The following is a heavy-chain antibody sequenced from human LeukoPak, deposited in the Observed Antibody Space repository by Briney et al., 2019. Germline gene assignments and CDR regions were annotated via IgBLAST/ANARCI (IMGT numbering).Heavy chain of an antibody. CDR1: GFTLSGYD. V-gene: IGHV3-13*01. J-gene: IGHJ6*02. D-gene: IGHD6-6*01. Sequence: GGSLRLSCAASGFTLSGYDIHWVRQAIGKGLDWVSGIGSAGDKYHAGSERGRFTISRENAENFVYLQMNGLRAEDTAIYYCVRAKRETSTRPWTSGMDVWGQGTTVTVSS. CDR2: IGSAGDK. CDR3: VRAKRETSTRPWTSGMDV.